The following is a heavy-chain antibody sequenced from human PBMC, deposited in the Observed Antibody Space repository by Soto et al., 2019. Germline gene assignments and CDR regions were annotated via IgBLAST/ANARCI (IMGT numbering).Heavy chain of an antibody. CDR3: ARTGHDYGGPTHDY. V-gene: IGHV4-31*03. Sequence: PSETLSLTCTVSGGSISSGGYYWSWIRQHPGKGLEWIGYIYYSGSTYYNPSLKSRVTISVDTSKNQFSLKLSSVTAADTAVYYCARTGHDYGGPTHDYWGQGTLVTVSS. D-gene: IGHD4-17*01. J-gene: IGHJ4*02. CDR1: GGSISSGGYY. CDR2: IYYSGST.